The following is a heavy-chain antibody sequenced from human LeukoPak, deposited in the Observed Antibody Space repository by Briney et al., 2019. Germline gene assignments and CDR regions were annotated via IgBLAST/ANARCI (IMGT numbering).Heavy chain of an antibody. D-gene: IGHD3-10*01. CDR3: ARDRPLWFGEPSFDP. CDR2: INPSGGST. Sequence: GASVKVSCKASRYTFTSYYMHWVRQAPGQGLEWMGIINPSGGSTSYAQKFQGRVTMTRDTSTSTVYMELSSLRSDDTAVYYCARDRPLWFGEPSFDPWGQGTLVTVSS. V-gene: IGHV1-46*01. J-gene: IGHJ5*02. CDR1: RYTFTSYY.